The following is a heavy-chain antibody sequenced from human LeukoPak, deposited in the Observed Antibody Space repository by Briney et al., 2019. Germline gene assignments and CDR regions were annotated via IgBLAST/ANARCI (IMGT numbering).Heavy chain of an antibody. Sequence: ASVKVSCKVSGYTLTELSMHWVRQAPGKGPEWMGGFDPEDGETIYAQKFQGRVTMTEDTSTDTAYMELSSLRSEDTAVYYCATVTNIVVVPAAMQDWFDPWGQGTLVTVSS. CDR3: ATVTNIVVVPAAMQDWFDP. CDR1: GYTLTELS. CDR2: FDPEDGET. V-gene: IGHV1-24*01. J-gene: IGHJ5*02. D-gene: IGHD2-2*01.